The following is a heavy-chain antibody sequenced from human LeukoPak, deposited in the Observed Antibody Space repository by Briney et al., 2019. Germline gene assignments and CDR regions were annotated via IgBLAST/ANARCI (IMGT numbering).Heavy chain of an antibody. J-gene: IGHJ3*02. V-gene: IGHV4-59*01. D-gene: IGHD3-22*01. CDR2: LYDSGST. CDR3: ARYIVVVIGDAFDI. CDR1: GGSIRNYY. Sequence: SETLSLTCTVSGGSIRNYYWSWIRQPPGKGLEWIGNLYDSGSTNYNPSLKSRVTISVDTSKNQFSLKLSSVTAADTAVYYCARYIVVVIGDAFDIWGQGTMVTVSS.